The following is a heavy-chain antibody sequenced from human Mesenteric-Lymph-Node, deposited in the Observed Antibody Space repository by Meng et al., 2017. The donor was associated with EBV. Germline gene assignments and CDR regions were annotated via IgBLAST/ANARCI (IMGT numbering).Heavy chain of an antibody. V-gene: IGHV1-69*01. CDR2: TIPVLGTT. J-gene: IGHJ4*02. Sequence: QGQRVQAGVWGKPPGSSVKVSCKASGCIFSSYAISWVRQAPGQGLEWMGGTIPVLGTTTYAQSFQGRVAITAADESTTTVYMEVRSLKPEDTAIYFCTSGSGTYSPFAFWGQGTLVTVSS. CDR3: TSGSGTYSPFAF. CDR1: GCIFSSYA. D-gene: IGHD2-21*01.